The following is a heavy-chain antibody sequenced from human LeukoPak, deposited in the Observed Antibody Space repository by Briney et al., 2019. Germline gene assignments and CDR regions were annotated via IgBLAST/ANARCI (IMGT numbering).Heavy chain of an antibody. D-gene: IGHD6-13*01. CDR3: ASGRQLGY. Sequence: GGSLRLSCAASGFTFSNYWMSWVRQAPGKGLEWVANIKEDGSEKYYVDSVKGRFTISRDNARNSLYLQVNSLRAEDTAVYYCASGRQLGYWGQGTLVTVSS. CDR1: GFTFSNYW. V-gene: IGHV3-7*01. CDR2: IKEDGSEK. J-gene: IGHJ4*02.